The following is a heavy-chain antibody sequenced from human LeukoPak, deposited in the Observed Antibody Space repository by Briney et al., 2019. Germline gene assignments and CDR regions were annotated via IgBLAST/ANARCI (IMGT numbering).Heavy chain of an antibody. J-gene: IGHJ6*03. CDR1: GFTFSSYG. Sequence: GGSLRLSCAASGFTFSSYGMHWVRQAPGKGLEWVAFIRYDGSNKYYADSVKGRFTISRDNPKNTLYLQMNSLRAEDTAVYYCAKDGYCSSTSCYIYYYYYMDVWGKGTTVTISS. V-gene: IGHV3-30*02. CDR2: IRYDGSNK. CDR3: AKDGYCSSTSCYIYYYYYMDV. D-gene: IGHD2-2*03.